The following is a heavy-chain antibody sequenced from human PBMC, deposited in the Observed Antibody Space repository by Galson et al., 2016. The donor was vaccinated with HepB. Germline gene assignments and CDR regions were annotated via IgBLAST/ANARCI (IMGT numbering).Heavy chain of an antibody. CDR1: GFTFSSYG. D-gene: IGHD4-17*01. V-gene: IGHV3-33*06. CDR3: AKSATKQLRDVNAHDI. CDR2: IWSDGSNK. Sequence: SLRLSCAGSGFTFSSYGMHRVRQAPGKGLEWVAVIWSDGSNKNYADSVKGRFTISRDNSKNTLYLQMNSLRAEDTAVYYCAKSATKQLRDVNAHDIWGQGTMVTVSS. J-gene: IGHJ3*02.